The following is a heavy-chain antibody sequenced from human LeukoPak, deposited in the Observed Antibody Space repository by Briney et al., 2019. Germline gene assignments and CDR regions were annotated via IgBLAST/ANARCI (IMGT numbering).Heavy chain of an antibody. CDR2: ITGNVVMT. Sequence: GGSLRLSSAPSLFTFDSYSMTFVRQAPGNRRERVSGITGNVVMTYYANSVKGRFTISRDNSKNKLYLLMNSLRVEDTAVYYCAKDRSLWLVAGFDYWGQGTQVTVSS. CDR3: AKDRSLWLVAGFDY. D-gene: IGHD6-19*01. V-gene: IGHV3-23*01. J-gene: IGHJ4*02. CDR1: LFTFDSYS.